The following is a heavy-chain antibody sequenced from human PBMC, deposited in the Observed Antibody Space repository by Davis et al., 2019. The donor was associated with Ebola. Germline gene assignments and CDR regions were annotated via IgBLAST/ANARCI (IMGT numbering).Heavy chain of an antibody. CDR1: GFTFSSYA. D-gene: IGHD3-22*01. CDR2: ISYDGSNK. J-gene: IGHJ4*02. Sequence: PGGSLRLSCAASGFTFSSYAMHWVRQAPGKGLEWVAVISYDGSNKYYADSVKGRFTISRDNSKNTLYLQMNSLRAEDTALYYCASEGTNYYYDSSGYYNALFFDYWGQGTLVTVSS. CDR3: ASEGTNYYYDSSGYYNALFFDY. V-gene: IGHV3-30-3*01.